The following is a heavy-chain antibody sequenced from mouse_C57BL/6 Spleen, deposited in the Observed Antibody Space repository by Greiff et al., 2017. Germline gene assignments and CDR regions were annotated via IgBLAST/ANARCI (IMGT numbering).Heavy chain of an antibody. CDR2: ISYDGSN. Sequence: EVKLQESGPGLVKPSQSLSLTCSVTGYSITSGYYWNWIRQFPGNKLEWMGYISYDGSNNYNPSLKNRISITRDTSKNQFFLKLNSVTTEDTATYYCARDNYGFPFAYWGQGTLVTVSA. CDR3: ARDNYGFPFAY. D-gene: IGHD2-2*01. V-gene: IGHV3-6*01. J-gene: IGHJ3*01. CDR1: GYSITSGYY.